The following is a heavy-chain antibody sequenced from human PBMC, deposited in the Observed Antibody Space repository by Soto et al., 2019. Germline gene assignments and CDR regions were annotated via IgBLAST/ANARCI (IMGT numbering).Heavy chain of an antibody. CDR1: GYTFTSYD. CDR3: ARGGVFFFAAPTNPFDY. D-gene: IGHD3-10*01. J-gene: IGHJ4*02. CDR2: MNPNSGNT. V-gene: IGHV1-8*01. Sequence: ASVKVSCKAPGYTFTSYDINWVRQATGQGLEWMGWMNPNSGNTGYAQKFQGRVTMTRNTSISTAYMELSSLRSEDTAVYYCARGGVFFFAAPTNPFDYWGQGTLVTVSS.